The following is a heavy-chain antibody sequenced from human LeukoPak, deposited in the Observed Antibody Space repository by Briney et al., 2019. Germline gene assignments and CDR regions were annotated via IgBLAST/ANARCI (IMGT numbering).Heavy chain of an antibody. V-gene: IGHV4-39*01. D-gene: IGHD3-22*01. Sequence: SETLSLTCTVSGGSVDCSGCYWGWIRQPPGKGLEWIGTIYYSGTTYYNPSLKSRVSISVDTSKNQFSLRLSSVTAADTAVYYCARMCFYDSSRIEYFHNWVQCTLVTVSS. CDR2: IYYSGTT. CDR3: ARMCFYDSSRIEYFHN. CDR1: GGSVDCSGCY. J-gene: IGHJ1*01.